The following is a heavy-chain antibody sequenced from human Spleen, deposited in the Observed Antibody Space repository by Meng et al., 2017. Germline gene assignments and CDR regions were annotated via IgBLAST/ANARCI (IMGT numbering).Heavy chain of an antibody. D-gene: IGHD5-12*01. CDR1: GGSISSGGYY. CDR3: ARDRGAYSGYDWDFDL. CDR2: IYYSGST. J-gene: IGHJ4*02. Sequence: SETLSLTCTVSGGSISSGGYYWSWIRQHPGKGLEWIGYIYYSGSTYYNPSLKSRVTISVDTSKNQFSLKLSSVAAADTAVYYCARDRGAYSGYDWDFDLWGQGTLVTVSS. V-gene: IGHV4-31*03.